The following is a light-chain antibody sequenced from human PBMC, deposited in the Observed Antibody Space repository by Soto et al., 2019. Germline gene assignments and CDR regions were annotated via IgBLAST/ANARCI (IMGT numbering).Light chain of an antibody. CDR2: DVS. V-gene: IGLV2-11*01. Sequence: QSALTQPRSVSGSPGQSVTISCTGTSSDVGGYNYVSWYQQHIGKAPKLMIYDVSKRPSGVPDRFSGSKSGNTASLTISGLQAEDEADYYCCSYAGSYTFEVFGGGTKVTVL. CDR1: SSDVGGYNY. J-gene: IGLJ3*02. CDR3: CSYAGSYTFEV.